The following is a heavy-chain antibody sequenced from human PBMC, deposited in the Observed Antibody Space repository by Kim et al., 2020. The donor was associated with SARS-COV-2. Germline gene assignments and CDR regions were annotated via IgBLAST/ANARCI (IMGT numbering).Heavy chain of an antibody. D-gene: IGHD6-6*01. Sequence: GSLRLSCVGSGLTFNTYEMNWVRQAPGKGLEWVSYITSDSTIYSADSVKGRFVISRDDAKNSLYLQMTSLRVEDTAVYFCARDARLDNWGQGTLVAVSS. J-gene: IGHJ4*02. CDR3: ARDARLDN. CDR2: ITSDSTI. CDR1: GLTFNTYE. V-gene: IGHV3-48*03.